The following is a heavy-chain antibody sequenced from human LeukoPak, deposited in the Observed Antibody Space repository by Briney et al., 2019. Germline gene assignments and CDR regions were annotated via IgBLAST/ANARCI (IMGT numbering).Heavy chain of an antibody. CDR2: IWYDGSNK. CDR3: ARDRGSAYYYGMDV. Sequence: GGSLRLSCAASGFTFSSYGMRWVRQAPGKGLEWVAVIWYDGSNKYYADSVKGRSTISRDNSKNTLYLQMNSLRAEDTAVYYCARDRGSAYYYGMDVWGQGTTVTVSS. D-gene: IGHD2-15*01. J-gene: IGHJ6*02. V-gene: IGHV3-33*01. CDR1: GFTFSSYG.